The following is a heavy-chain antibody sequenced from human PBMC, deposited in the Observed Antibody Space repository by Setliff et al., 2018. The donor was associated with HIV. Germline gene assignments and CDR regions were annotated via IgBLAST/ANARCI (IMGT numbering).Heavy chain of an antibody. J-gene: IGHJ4*02. D-gene: IGHD2-15*01. CDR3: ARRIGGYPYYFDY. CDR2: IYYSGFT. CDR1: GGSISTYH. V-gene: IGHV4-59*01. Sequence: PSETLSLTCTVSGGSISTYHWSWIRQPPGKGLEWIGYIYYSGFTSYNPSLKSRVTISLDTSKNQFSLKLSSVTAADTAVYYCARRIGGYPYYFDYWAREPWSPSPQ.